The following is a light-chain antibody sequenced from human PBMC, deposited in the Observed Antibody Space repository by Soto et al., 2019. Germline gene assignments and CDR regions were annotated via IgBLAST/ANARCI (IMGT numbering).Light chain of an antibody. CDR3: AAWDDSLNVV. V-gene: IGLV1-44*01. J-gene: IGLJ2*01. Sequence: QSVLTQPPSASGTPGQRVTISCSGSSSNIGSNAVNWYQQLPGTAPKLLIYRNNQRHSGVPDRFSGSKSGTSASLAISGLQSEDEADYYCAAWDDSLNVVFGGGTKLTVL. CDR1: SSNIGSNA. CDR2: RNN.